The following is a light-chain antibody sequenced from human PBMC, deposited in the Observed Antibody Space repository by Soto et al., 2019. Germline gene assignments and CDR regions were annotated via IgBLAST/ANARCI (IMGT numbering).Light chain of an antibody. J-gene: IGLJ3*02. V-gene: IGLV2-14*01. CDR1: SSDVGVYNY. CDR2: EVS. CDR3: SSYTSSNTWV. Sequence: QSALTQPASVSGSPGQSITFSCTGTSSDVGVYNYVSWYQQHPGKAPKLMIYEVSHRPSGVSNRFSGSKSGNTASLTISGLQAEDEADYYCSSYTSSNTWVFGGGTKVTV.